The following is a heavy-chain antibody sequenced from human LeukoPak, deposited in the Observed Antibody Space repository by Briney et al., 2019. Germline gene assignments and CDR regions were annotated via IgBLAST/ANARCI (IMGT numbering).Heavy chain of an antibody. V-gene: IGHV3-53*01. CDR3: AREVRGYYYDSSGP. Sequence: PGGSLRLSCAASGFTVSSNYMSWVRQAPGKGLEWVSVIYSGGSTYYADSVKGRFTISRDNSKNTLYLQMNSLRAEDTAVYYCAREVRGYYYDSSGPWGQGTLVTVSS. CDR2: IYSGGST. D-gene: IGHD3-22*01. J-gene: IGHJ5*02. CDR1: GFTVSSNY.